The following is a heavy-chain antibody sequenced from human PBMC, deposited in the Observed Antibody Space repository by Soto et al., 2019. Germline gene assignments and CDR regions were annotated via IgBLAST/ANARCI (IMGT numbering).Heavy chain of an antibody. Sequence: LSLTCSVSGGSINSYWWSWIRQPAGKGLEWIGRVYSSGTTDYNPSLNSRATMSVETSKNQFSLKLTSVTAADTAVYYCARDIGSYAYAEGYWGQGIQVTVSS. CDR3: ARDIGSYAYAEGY. CDR2: VYSSGTT. V-gene: IGHV4-4*07. J-gene: IGHJ4*02. CDR1: GGSINSYW. D-gene: IGHD2-2*01.